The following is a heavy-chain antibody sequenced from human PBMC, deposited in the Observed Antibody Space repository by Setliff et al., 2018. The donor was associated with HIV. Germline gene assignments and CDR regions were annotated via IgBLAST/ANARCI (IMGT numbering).Heavy chain of an antibody. CDR2: IYHSGST. CDR3: ARLPGTTSPHVGWFDP. Sequence: SETLSLTCAVSGYSISSGSYWGWIRQPPGKGLEWIGSIYHSGSTYYNPSLKSRVTISVDTSKNQFSLKLSSVTAADTAVYYCARLPGTTSPHVGWFDPWGQGTLVTVSS. CDR1: GYSISSGSY. J-gene: IGHJ5*02. D-gene: IGHD1-7*01. V-gene: IGHV4-38-2*01.